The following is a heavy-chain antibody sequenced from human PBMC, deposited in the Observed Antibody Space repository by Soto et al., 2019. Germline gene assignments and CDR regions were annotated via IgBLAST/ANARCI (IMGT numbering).Heavy chain of an antibody. J-gene: IGHJ4*02. CDR1: GGKMGESGGC. V-gene: IGHV4-39*01. CDR2: IYYSGTS. Sequence: CSVAGGKMGESGGCWSMKRQPPGKGLEWIGTIYYSGTSYHNPSLKSRVTISVDTSKNQFSLTLTSVTAADTAVYYCSSRVEGLYSGNDRYYFDYWGQGTLVTVSS. CDR3: SSRVEGLYSGNDRYYFDY. D-gene: IGHD5-12*01.